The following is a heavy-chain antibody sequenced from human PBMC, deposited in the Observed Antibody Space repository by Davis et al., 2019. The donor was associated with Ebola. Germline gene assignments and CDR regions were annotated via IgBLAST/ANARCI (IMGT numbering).Heavy chain of an antibody. D-gene: IGHD3-10*01. CDR3: ARRGRLWFDRSWYYYGMDV. J-gene: IGHJ6*02. V-gene: IGHV3-48*02. CDR1: GFTFSSYS. CDR2: ISSSSSTI. Sequence: PGGSLRLSCAASGFTFSSYSMNWVRQAPGKGLEWVSYISSSSSTIYYADSVKGRFTISRDNAKNSLYLQMNSLRDEDTAVYYCARRGRLWFDRSWYYYGMDVWGQGTTVTVSS.